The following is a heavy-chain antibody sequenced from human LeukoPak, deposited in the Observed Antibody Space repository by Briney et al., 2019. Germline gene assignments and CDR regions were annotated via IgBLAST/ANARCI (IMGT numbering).Heavy chain of an antibody. V-gene: IGHV3-23*01. J-gene: IGHJ4*02. Sequence: PGGSLRLSCAASGFTFSSYGMSWVRQAPGKGLQWVSAISASGGSTYYAGSVKGRFTISRDNSKNTLYLQMNSLRAEDTALYYCAKDDWPTVTTEYYFDQWGQGTLVTVSS. CDR2: ISASGGST. CDR1: GFTFSSYG. D-gene: IGHD4-17*01. CDR3: AKDDWPTVTTEYYFDQ.